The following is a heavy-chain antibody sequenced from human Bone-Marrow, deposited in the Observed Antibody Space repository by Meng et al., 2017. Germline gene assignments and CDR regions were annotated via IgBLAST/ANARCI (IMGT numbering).Heavy chain of an antibody. J-gene: IGHJ3*02. D-gene: IGHD6-19*01. Sequence: GESLKISCAASGFTFSSYEMNWVRQAPGKGLEWVSYISSSSSYIYYADSVKGRFTISRDNAKNSLYLQMNSLRAEDTAVYYCARRQKGDVKQWLVESGVDAFDIWGQGTMVTVSS. CDR2: ISSSSSYI. V-gene: IGHV3-21*05. CDR1: GFTFSSYE. CDR3: ARRQKGDVKQWLVESGVDAFDI.